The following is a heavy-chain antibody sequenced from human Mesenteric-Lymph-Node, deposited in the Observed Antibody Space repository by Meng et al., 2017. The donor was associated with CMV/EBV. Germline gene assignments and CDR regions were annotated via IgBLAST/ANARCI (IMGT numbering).Heavy chain of an antibody. CDR2: IIPIFGIA. D-gene: IGHD6-19*01. CDR1: GGTFSSYA. V-gene: IGHV1-69*10. J-gene: IGHJ4*02. CDR3: ARVSGWSEYYFDY. Sequence: SVQVSCKASGGTFSSYAISWVRQAPGQGLEWMGGIIPIFGIANYTQKFQGRVTITADKTTSTVYMELSSLRSEDTALYYCARVSGWSEYYFDYWGQGTLVTVSS.